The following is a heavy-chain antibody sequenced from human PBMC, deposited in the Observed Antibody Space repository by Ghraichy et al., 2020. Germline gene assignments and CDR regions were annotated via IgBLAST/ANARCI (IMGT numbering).Heavy chain of an antibody. CDR1: GGSISSGGYS. CDR2: IYHSGST. J-gene: IGHJ4*02. CDR3: ARGASSVPFGNGGDWPSHYFDY. Sequence: TLSLTCAVSGGSISSGGYSWSWIRQPPGKGLEWIGYIYHSGSTYYNPSLKNRVTISVDRSKNQFSLKLSSVTAADTAVYYCARGASSVPFGNGGDWPSHYFDYWGQGTLVTVSS. D-gene: IGHD2-21*01. V-gene: IGHV4-30-2*01.